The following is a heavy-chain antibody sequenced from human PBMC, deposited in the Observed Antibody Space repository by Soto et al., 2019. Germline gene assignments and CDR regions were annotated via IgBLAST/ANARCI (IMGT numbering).Heavy chain of an antibody. Sequence: GGSLRLSCAASGFTVSSNYMSWVRQAPGKGLEWVSVIYSGGSTYYADSVKGRFTISRDNSKNTLYLQMNSLRAEDTAVYYCARVVYCSGGSCYEGNFDYWGQGTLVTVSS. J-gene: IGHJ4*02. D-gene: IGHD2-15*01. CDR1: GFTVSSNY. CDR3: ARVVYCSGGSCYEGNFDY. CDR2: IYSGGST. V-gene: IGHV3-66*01.